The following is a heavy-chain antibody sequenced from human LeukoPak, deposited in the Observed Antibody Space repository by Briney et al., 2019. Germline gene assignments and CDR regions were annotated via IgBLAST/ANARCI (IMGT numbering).Heavy chain of an antibody. J-gene: IGHJ4*02. V-gene: IGHV4-59*04. CDR2: INYSGST. CDR1: GGSISRYY. Sequence: SETLSLTCTVSGGSISRYYWSWIRQPPGKGLEWIGTINYSGSTYYNPSLKSRVTISADTSKTQFSLKLTTVTAADTAVYYCAAYYYDSRGYFDWGQGTLVTVSS. D-gene: IGHD3-22*01. CDR3: AAYYYDSRGYFD.